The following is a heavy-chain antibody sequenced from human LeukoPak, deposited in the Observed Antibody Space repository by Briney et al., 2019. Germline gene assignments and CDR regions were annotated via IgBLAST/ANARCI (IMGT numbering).Heavy chain of an antibody. CDR1: GGSISSSSYY. CDR2: IYYSGST. V-gene: IGHV4-39*07. J-gene: IGHJ4*02. CDR3: ARLIGSSSRNFDY. D-gene: IGHD6-6*01. Sequence: SETLSLTCTVSGGSISSSSYYWGWIRQPPGKGLEWIGSIYYSGSTYYNPSLKSRVTISVDTSENQFSLKLSSVTAADTAVYYCARLIGSSSRNFDYWGQGTLVTVSS.